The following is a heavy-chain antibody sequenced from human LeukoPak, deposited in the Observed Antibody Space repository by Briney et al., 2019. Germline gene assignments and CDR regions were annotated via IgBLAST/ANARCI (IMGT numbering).Heavy chain of an antibody. Sequence: PSETLSLTCTVSGGSIRSSDYYWGWIRQPPGKGLEWIGSIYYSGSTYYNPSLKNRFTISVDTSKNQFSLKVSSVTAADTAVYYCARRGLRTYNWFDPWGQGTLVTVSS. CDR2: IYYSGST. CDR1: GGSIRSSDYY. CDR3: ARRGLRTYNWFDP. J-gene: IGHJ5*02. V-gene: IGHV4-39*07. D-gene: IGHD4-17*01.